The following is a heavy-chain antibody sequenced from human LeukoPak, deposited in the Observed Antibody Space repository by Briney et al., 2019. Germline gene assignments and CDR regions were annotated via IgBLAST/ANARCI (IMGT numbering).Heavy chain of an antibody. CDR2: INPNSGGT. CDR3: ARDRPDTLEMATIRGIFDY. CDR1: GYTFTGYY. J-gene: IGHJ4*02. Sequence: ASVKVSCKASGYTFTGYYMHWVRQAPGQGLEWMGWINPNSGGTNYAQKFQGRVTMTRDTSISTAYMELSRLRSDDTAVYYRARDRPDTLEMATIRGIFDYWGQGTLVTVSS. D-gene: IGHD5-24*01. V-gene: IGHV1-2*02.